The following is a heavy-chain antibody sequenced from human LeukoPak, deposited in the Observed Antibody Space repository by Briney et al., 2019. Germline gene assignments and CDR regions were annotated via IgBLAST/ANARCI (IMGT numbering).Heavy chain of an antibody. CDR1: GFTFSSYA. V-gene: IGHV3-23*01. D-gene: IGHD2-8*01. Sequence: PGGSLRLSCAASGFTFSSYAMSWVSQAPGKGLEWVSAISGSGGSTYYADSVKGRFTISRDNSKNTLYLQMNSLRAEDTAVYYCAGPAADCTNGVCYVNWGQGTLVTVSS. J-gene: IGHJ4*02. CDR2: ISGSGGST. CDR3: AGPAADCTNGVCYVN.